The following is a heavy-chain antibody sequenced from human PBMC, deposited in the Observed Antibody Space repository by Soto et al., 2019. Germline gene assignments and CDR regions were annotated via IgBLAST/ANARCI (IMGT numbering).Heavy chain of an antibody. V-gene: IGHV3-23*01. CDR3: AKKSFPIGDHENRYFYL. D-gene: IGHD3-16*01. CDR2: IIGSGTST. J-gene: IGHJ2*01. Sequence: GGSLRLSCAASGFTFSSYTMTWVRQAPGKGLERISVIIGSGTSTYYADSVKGRFTISRDNSKNTLYLQMIGLRAEDTAVYYCAKKSFPIGDHENRYFYLWARGDLVPISS. CDR1: GFTFSSYT.